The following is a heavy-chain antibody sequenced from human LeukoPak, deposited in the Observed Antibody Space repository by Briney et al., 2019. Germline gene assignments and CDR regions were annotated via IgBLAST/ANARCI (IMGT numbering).Heavy chain of an antibody. D-gene: IGHD6-19*01. Sequence: ASVKVSCKASGYTFTGYYMHWVRQAPGQGLEWMGWINPNSGGTNYAQKFQGRVTMTRDTSISTAYMDLNRLRSDDTAVYYCARVVAVTGTPVYYMDVWDKGTTVTVSS. CDR3: ARVVAVTGTPVYYMDV. V-gene: IGHV1-2*02. CDR1: GYTFTGYY. CDR2: INPNSGGT. J-gene: IGHJ6*03.